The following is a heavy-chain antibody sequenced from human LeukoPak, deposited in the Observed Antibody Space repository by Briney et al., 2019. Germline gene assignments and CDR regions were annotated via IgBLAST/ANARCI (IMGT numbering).Heavy chain of an antibody. CDR2: IYSGGST. V-gene: IGHV3-53*01. D-gene: IGHD3-22*01. J-gene: IGHJ4*02. CDR1: GFTVSSNY. Sequence: GGALRLSCAASGFTVSSNYMSWVRQAPGKGLEWVSVIYSGGSTYYAESVKGRFTISRDNSKNTLYLQTNSLRAEDTAVYYCARDDNYYDSSGYYLGVEYWGQGTLVTLST. CDR3: ARDDNYYDSSGYYLGVEY.